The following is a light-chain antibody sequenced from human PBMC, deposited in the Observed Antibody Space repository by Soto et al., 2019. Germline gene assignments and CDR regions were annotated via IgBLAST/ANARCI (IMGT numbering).Light chain of an antibody. J-gene: IGLJ1*01. V-gene: IGLV1-40*01. CDR2: ANN. Sequence: QSVLTQPPSVSGAPGQRVTISCTGGSSNIGAGYDVHWYQQLPGTAPKLLIYANNFRPSGVPDRFSGSKSGTSASLAITGLQAEDEADYYCQSYDSSLSGYVFGAGTKATVL. CDR3: QSYDSSLSGYV. CDR1: SSNIGAGYD.